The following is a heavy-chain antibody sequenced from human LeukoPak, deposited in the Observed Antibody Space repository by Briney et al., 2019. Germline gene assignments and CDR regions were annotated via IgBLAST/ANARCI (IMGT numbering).Heavy chain of an antibody. J-gene: IGHJ4*01. CDR3: AREWEVLDY. D-gene: IGHD1-26*01. V-gene: IGHV3-21*01. Sequence: GGSLRLSCVASGFTFSSYSMNWVRQAPGKGLEWVSSIGITSSYTYYADSVKGRFTISRDNAKNSLYLQMNSLRVEDTAVYYCAREWEVLDYWGHGTLVTVSS. CDR1: GFTFSSYS. CDR2: IGITSSYT.